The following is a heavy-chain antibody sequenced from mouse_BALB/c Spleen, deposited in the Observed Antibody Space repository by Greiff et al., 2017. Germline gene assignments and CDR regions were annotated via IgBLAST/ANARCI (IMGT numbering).Heavy chain of an antibody. V-gene: IGHV5-6-2*01. CDR3: ARRAGDYAMDY. D-gene: IGHD3-1*01. Sequence: EVKLQESGGGLVKLGGSLKLSCAASGFTFSSYYMSWVRQTPEKRLELVAAINSNGGSTYYPDTVKGRFTISRDNAKNTLYLQMSSLKSEDTALYYCARRAGDYAMDYWGQGTSVTVSS. CDR1: GFTFSSYY. CDR2: INSNGGST. J-gene: IGHJ4*01.